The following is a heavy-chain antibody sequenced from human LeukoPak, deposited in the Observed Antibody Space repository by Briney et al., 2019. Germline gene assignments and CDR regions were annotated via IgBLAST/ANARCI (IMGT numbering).Heavy chain of an antibody. J-gene: IGHJ6*03. V-gene: IGHV4-61*10. CDR3: ARVSKLDYYYYYMDV. CDR2: IYYSGST. Sequence: SETLSLTCTVSGGSISRGSYHWSWIRQPAGKGLEWIGYIYYSGSTNYNPSLKSRVTISVDTSKNQFSLKLSSVTAADTAVYYCARVSKLDYYYYYMDVWGKGTTVTVSS. CDR1: GGSISRGSYH. D-gene: IGHD1-26*01.